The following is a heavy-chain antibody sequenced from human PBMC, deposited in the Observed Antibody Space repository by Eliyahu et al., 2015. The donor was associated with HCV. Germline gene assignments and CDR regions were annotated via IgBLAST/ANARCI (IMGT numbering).Heavy chain of an antibody. V-gene: IGHV3-11*01. CDR3: ARVGYYYDSSGYYYRGAHYFDY. CDR1: XXTFSXYX. D-gene: IGHD3-22*01. Sequence: QVQLVESGGGLVKPGGSLRLSCAASXXTFSXYXMTXIXQAPGKGLEWVSYISSSGSTKSYADSVKGRFTISRDNAKNSLNLQMNSLRAEDTAVYHCARVGYYYDSSGYYYRGAHYFDYWGQGILVTVSS. CDR2: ISSSGSTK. J-gene: IGHJ4*02.